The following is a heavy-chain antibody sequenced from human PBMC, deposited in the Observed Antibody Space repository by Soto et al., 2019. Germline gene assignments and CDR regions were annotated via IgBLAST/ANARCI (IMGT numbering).Heavy chain of an antibody. CDR3: ASVYYYGSGSPGPGMDV. Sequence: QVQLQQWGAGLLKPSETLSLTCAVYGGSFSGYYWSWIRQPPGKGLEWIGEINHSGSTNYNPSLKSRVTISVDTSKNQLSLKLSSVTAADTAVYYCASVYYYGSGSPGPGMDVWGQGTTVTVSS. CDR2: INHSGST. CDR1: GGSFSGYY. D-gene: IGHD3-10*01. J-gene: IGHJ6*02. V-gene: IGHV4-34*01.